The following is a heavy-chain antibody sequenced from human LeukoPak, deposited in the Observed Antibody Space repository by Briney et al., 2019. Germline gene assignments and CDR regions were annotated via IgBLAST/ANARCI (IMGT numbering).Heavy chain of an antibody. CDR1: GFTFSSYW. CDR2: IKQDGSEK. V-gene: IGHV3-7*01. D-gene: IGHD6-13*01. J-gene: IGHJ4*02. CDR3: ARGGRGQQLVLGYYFDY. Sequence: PGGSLRLSCAASGFTFSSYWMSWVRQAPGKGLEWVANIKQDGSEKYYVDSVKGRFTISRDNAKNSLCLQMNSLRAEDTAVYYCARGGRGQQLVLGYYFDYWGQGTLVTVSS.